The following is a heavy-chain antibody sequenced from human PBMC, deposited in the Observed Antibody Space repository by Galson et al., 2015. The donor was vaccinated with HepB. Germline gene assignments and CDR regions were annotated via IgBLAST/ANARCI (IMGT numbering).Heavy chain of an antibody. CDR2: INQDESTK. D-gene: IGHD3-10*01. CDR1: GFTFSSYW. Sequence: SLRLSCAASGFTFSSYWMNWVRQAPGTGLEWVADINQDESTKYYADSVKGRFTISRDNAKDSVYLQLDSLRAEDTAVYYCARRISLVRGIITKPDYYYGMDVWGQGTTVTVAS. J-gene: IGHJ6*02. CDR3: ARRISLVRGIITKPDYYYGMDV. V-gene: IGHV3-7*03.